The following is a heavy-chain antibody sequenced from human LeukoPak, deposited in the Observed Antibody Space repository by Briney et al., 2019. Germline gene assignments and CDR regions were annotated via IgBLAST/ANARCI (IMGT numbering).Heavy chain of an antibody. CDR1: GFTFSSYA. CDR3: AKTEMATIGFPDAFDI. V-gene: IGHV3-64D*06. Sequence: QPGGSLRLSCSASGFTFSSYAMHWVRQAPGKGLEYVSAISSNGGSTYYADSVKGRFTISRDNSKNTLYLQMSSLRAEDTAVYYCAKTEMATIGFPDAFDIWGQGTMVTVSS. CDR2: ISSNGGST. J-gene: IGHJ3*02. D-gene: IGHD5-24*01.